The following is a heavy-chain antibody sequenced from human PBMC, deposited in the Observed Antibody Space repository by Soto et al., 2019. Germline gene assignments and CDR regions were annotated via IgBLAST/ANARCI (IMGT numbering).Heavy chain of an antibody. V-gene: IGHV4-38-2*01. D-gene: IGHD3-3*01. CDR1: GYSISSSYY. J-gene: IGHJ5*02. Sequence: PSETLSLTCAVSGYSISSSYYWGWIRQPPGKGLEWIGSIYHSGSTYYNPSLKSRVTISVDTSKNQFSLKLSSVTAADTAVYYCARAGTTIFGVVINGFDPWGQGTPVTVYS. CDR3: ARAGTTIFGVVINGFDP. CDR2: IYHSGST.